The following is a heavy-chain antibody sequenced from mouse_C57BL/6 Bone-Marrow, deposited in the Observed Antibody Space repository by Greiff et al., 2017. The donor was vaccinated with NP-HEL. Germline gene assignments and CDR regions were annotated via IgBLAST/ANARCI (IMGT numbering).Heavy chain of an antibody. CDR3: ASPYYSNFSLDY. D-gene: IGHD2-5*01. CDR1: GYTFTSYW. Sequence: VQLQQPGAELVKPGASVKMSCKASGYTFTSYWITWVKQRPGQGLEWIGDIYPGSGSTNYNEKFKSKATLTVDTSSSTAYMQLSSLTSEDSAVYYCASPYYSNFSLDYWGQGTTLTVSS. J-gene: IGHJ2*01. V-gene: IGHV1-55*01. CDR2: IYPGSGST.